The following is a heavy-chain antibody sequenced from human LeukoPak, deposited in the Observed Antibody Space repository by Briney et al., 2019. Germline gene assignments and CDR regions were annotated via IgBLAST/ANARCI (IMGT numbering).Heavy chain of an antibody. CDR1: GFTFSSYW. CDR3: ARVAVGDSFDY. Sequence: PGGSLRLSCAASGFTFSSYWMSWVRQAPGKGLEWVSYISSSGSTIYYADSVKGRFTISRDNAKNSLYLQMNSLRAEDTAVYYCARVAVGDSFDYWGQGTLVTVSS. CDR2: ISSSGSTI. J-gene: IGHJ4*02. D-gene: IGHD4-17*01. V-gene: IGHV3-48*04.